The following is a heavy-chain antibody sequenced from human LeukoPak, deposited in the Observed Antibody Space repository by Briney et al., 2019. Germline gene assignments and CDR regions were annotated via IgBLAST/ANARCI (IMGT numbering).Heavy chain of an antibody. Sequence: RESLKISCQASGYSFAAFWIDWVRQVPGKGLEWMGIIYPGDSDTRYSPSFQGQVTISADKSINTAYLQWSSLKASDTAIYYCARHNYGLNLAGFDIWGQGTMVSVSS. CDR3: ARHNYGLNLAGFDI. V-gene: IGHV5-51*01. D-gene: IGHD4-17*01. J-gene: IGHJ3*02. CDR2: IYPGDSDT. CDR1: GYSFAAFW.